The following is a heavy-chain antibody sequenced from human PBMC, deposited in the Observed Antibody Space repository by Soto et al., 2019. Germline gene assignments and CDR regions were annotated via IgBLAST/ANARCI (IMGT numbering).Heavy chain of an antibody. CDR3: ARAPKGSGASQTRPGC. Sequence: PSETLSLTCSIYSGSFSGYYWSWIRKHPGRGLEWIGEIRQSGNTNFSPSLTSRAPISIDTSKKQFSLYLASVSAADTAVYFCARAPKGSGASQTRPGCWGQVTLVAVSS. D-gene: IGHD6-25*01. V-gene: IGHV4-34*01. CDR2: IRQSGNT. J-gene: IGHJ4*02. CDR1: SGSFSGYY.